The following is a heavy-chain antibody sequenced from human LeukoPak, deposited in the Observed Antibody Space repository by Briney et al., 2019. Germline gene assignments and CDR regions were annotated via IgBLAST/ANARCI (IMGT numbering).Heavy chain of an antibody. CDR2: ISAYNGNT. V-gene: IGHV1-18*01. Sequence: GASVKVSCKAPGYTFTSYGISWVRQAPGQGLEWMGWISAYNGNTNYAQKLQGRVTMTTDTSTSTACMELRSLRSDDTAVYYCARDASRAPRVNDYWGQGTLVTVSS. D-gene: IGHD4-23*01. CDR1: GYTFTSYG. J-gene: IGHJ4*02. CDR3: ARDASRAPRVNDY.